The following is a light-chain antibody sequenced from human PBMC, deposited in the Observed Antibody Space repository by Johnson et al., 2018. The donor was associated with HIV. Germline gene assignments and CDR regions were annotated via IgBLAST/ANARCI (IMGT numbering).Light chain of an antibody. CDR2: EST. CDR1: NSNIGNNY. V-gene: IGLV1-51*02. J-gene: IGLJ1*01. Sequence: QSVLTQPPSVSAAPGQKVTISCSGSNSNIGNNYVSWYQQLPGTAPKLLIYESTNRPSGIPDRFSGSQSGTSATLALSGLQTGDEADYYCGTWDSRLNVYLFGPGTKVTVL. CDR3: GTWDSRLNVYL.